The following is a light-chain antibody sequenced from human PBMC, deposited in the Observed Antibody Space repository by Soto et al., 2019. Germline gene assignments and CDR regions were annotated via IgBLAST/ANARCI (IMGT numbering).Light chain of an antibody. CDR2: DNR. Sequence: QSVLTQPPSLSAAPGHQVTIFCSGSSSNIGAHSVSWYQQLPGTAPKLLIYDNRERPSGVPDRFSGSKSGTSATLGITGLQTGDEAHYYCGTWDNSLSGGVFGGGTKLTVL. V-gene: IGLV1-51*02. J-gene: IGLJ3*02. CDR1: SSNIGAHS. CDR3: GTWDNSLSGGV.